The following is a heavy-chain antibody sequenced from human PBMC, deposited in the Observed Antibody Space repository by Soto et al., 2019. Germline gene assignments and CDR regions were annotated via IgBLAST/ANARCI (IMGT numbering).Heavy chain of an antibody. CDR1: GGTFSSYA. V-gene: IGHV1-69*01. CDR2: IIPIFGTA. J-gene: IGHJ4*02. Sequence: QVQLVQSGAEVKKPGSSVKVSCKASGGTFSSYAISWVRQAPGQGLEWMGGIIPIFGTANYAQKFQGRVTITADESTSPDYMELSSLRSEDTAVYYCARDSPTIAVAGTVLYFDYWGQGTLVTVSS. CDR3: ARDSPTIAVAGTVLYFDY. D-gene: IGHD6-19*01.